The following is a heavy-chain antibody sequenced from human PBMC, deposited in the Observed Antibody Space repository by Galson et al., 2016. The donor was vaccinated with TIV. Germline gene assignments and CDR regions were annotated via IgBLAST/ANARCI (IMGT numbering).Heavy chain of an antibody. D-gene: IGHD3-22*01. V-gene: IGHV1-24*01. J-gene: IGHJ4*02. CDR1: GYTLSEIA. CDR2: FDPEAGRT. CDR3: ATVAWFPGLSLDS. Sequence: SVKVSCKVSGYTLSEIAMHWVRQAPGKGLEWMGGFDPEAGRTIYAQKFHGRVTVTEGTATDTAYMEVNNLRSGDTAVYYCATVAWFPGLSLDSWGQGTLVTVSS.